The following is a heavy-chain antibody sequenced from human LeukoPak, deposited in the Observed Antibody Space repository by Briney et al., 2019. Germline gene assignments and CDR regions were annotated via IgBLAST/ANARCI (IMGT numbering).Heavy chain of an antibody. CDR2: IKPDGSEK. CDR1: GFTFSTYW. V-gene: IGHV3-7*01. CDR3: ARDDYGDYFFDF. Sequence: GGSLRLSCAASGFTFSTYWMTWVRQAPGKGLEWIANIKPDGSEKYYVDSVKGRFTISRDKAKNSLYLQLNSLRAEDTAMYYFARDDYGDYFFDFWGQGTLVTVSS. D-gene: IGHD4-17*01. J-gene: IGHJ4*02.